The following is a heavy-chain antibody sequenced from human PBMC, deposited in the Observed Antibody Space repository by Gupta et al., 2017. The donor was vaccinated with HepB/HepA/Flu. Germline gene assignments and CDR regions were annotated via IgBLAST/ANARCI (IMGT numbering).Heavy chain of an antibody. CDR1: GGSISGSY. V-gene: IGHV4-59*01. CDR3: ATNYYGDLPPDY. D-gene: IGHD4-17*01. CDR2: IYHTGTT. J-gene: IGHJ4*02. Sequence: QVQMQASGPGLVKPSETLSLTCAVSGGSISGSYWNWIRPPPGKTLEWIGYIYHTGTTKYNPSLTSRVTISLDRSKNQFSLKLMSVTAADTAVYYCATNYYGDLPPDYWGQGTLVTVSS.